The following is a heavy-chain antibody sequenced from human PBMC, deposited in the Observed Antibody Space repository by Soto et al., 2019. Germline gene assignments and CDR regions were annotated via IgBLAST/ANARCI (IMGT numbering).Heavy chain of an antibody. J-gene: IGHJ6*02. Sequence: SETLSLTCTVSGDSITNGDYYWSWIRQPPGKGLEWIGYIYHSGSTNYNPSLKSRVTISVDKSKNQFSLKLSSVTAADTAVYYCASVRGGYYYAMDVWGQGTTVTVSS. D-gene: IGHD3-10*02. CDR2: IYHSGST. CDR1: GDSITNGDYY. V-gene: IGHV4-30-4*01. CDR3: ASVRGGYYYAMDV.